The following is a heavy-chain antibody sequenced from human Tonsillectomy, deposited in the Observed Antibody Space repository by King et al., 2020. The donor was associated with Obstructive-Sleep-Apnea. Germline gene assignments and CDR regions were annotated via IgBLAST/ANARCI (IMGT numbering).Heavy chain of an antibody. CDR1: GFTFGDYA. Sequence: VQLVESGGGLVQPGRSLRLSCTGSGFTFGDYALTWIRQSPGKGLEWVGFIRSKLYGGTANYAASVKGRFSISRNDSIGIAYLQMNSLKTEDTAVYYCTRDYFGAGSYFFDHWGQGTLVTVSS. CDR2: IRSKLYGGTA. J-gene: IGHJ4*02. V-gene: IGHV3-49*03. CDR3: TRDYFGAGSYFFDH. D-gene: IGHD3-10*01.